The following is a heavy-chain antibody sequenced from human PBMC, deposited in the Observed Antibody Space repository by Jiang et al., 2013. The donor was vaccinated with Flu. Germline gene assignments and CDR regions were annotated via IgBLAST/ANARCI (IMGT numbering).Heavy chain of an antibody. CDR3: VKEDSEHSYAVL. D-gene: IGHD5-18*01. CDR2: ISGSGSNT. V-gene: IGHV3-23*01. Sequence: VQLLESGGGLVQPGGSLRLSCAASGFTFTNFAMSWVRQAPGKGLEWVSAISGSGSNTYYADSVKGRFTISRDNSKDTLYLQMNSLRAEDTALYYCVKEDSEHSYAVLWGQGTPLTVSS. CDR1: GFTFTNFA. J-gene: IGHJ4*02.